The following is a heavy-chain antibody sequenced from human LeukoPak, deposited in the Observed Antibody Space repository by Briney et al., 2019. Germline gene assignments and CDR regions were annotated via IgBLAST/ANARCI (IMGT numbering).Heavy chain of an antibody. CDR2: ISYDGSNK. CDR3: ARAPGIAAAGRLSPDY. Sequence: GGSLRLSCAASGFTFSSYSMNWVRQAPGKGLEWVAVISYDGSNKYYADSVKGRFTISRDNSKNTLYLQMNSLRAEDTAVYYCARAPGIAAAGRLSPDYWGQGTLVTVSS. D-gene: IGHD6-13*01. CDR1: GFTFSSYS. V-gene: IGHV3-30*03. J-gene: IGHJ4*02.